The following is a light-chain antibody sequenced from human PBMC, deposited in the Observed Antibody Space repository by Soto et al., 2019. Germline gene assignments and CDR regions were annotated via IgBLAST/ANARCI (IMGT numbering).Light chain of an antibody. J-gene: IGKJ4*01. Sequence: MLTQSPATLSLFPGERATLSCSASQSIGNYLAWYQQKLGQAPKLLIYDASHRATGIPGRFSGDGSGTDFTLTISSLEPEDFEVYYCQWRSDLPPRLTFGGGTQVEIK. CDR1: QSIGNY. V-gene: IGKV3-11*01. CDR3: QWRSDLPPRLT. CDR2: DAS.